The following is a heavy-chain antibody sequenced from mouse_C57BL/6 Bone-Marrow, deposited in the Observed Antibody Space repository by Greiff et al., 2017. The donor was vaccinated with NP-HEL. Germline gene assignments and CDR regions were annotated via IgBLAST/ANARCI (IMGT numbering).Heavy chain of an antibody. J-gene: IGHJ3*01. CDR2: INPNNGGT. V-gene: IGHV1-18*01. CDR1: GYTFTDYN. D-gene: IGHD2-3*01. CDR3: ARSLYDGYPAWFAY. Sequence: EVQLQQSGPELVKPGASVKIPCKASGYTFTDYNMDWVKQSHGKSLEWIGDINPNNGGTIYNQKFKGKATLTVDKSSSTAYMELRSLTSEDTAVYYCARSLYDGYPAWFAYWGQGTLVTVSA.